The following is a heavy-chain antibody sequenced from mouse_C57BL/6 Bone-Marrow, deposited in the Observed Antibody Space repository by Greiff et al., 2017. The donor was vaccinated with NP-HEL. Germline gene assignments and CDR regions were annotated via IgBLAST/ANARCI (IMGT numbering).Heavy chain of an antibody. CDR2: ISYDGSN. Sequence: EVQLQQSGPGLVKPSQSLSLTCSVTGYSITSGYYWNWIRQFPGNKLEWMGYISYDGSNKYNPSLKNRISITRDTSKNQFCLKLNSVTTEDTATYYCAREDYGSSFAWFAYWGQGTLVTVSA. CDR3: AREDYGSSFAWFAY. V-gene: IGHV3-6*01. CDR1: GYSITSGYY. D-gene: IGHD1-1*01. J-gene: IGHJ3*01.